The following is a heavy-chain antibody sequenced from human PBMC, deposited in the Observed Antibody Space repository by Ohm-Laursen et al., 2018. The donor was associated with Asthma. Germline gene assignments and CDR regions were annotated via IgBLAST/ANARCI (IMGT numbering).Heavy chain of an antibody. CDR2: INPSGGST. CDR1: GYTFTSYD. CDR3: ARDSTLYIAVAGTGDFDY. V-gene: IGHV1-46*03. Sequence: SVKVSCKASGYTFTSYDINWVRQATGQGLEWMGIINPSGGSTSYAQKFQGRVTMTRDTSTSTVYMELSSLRSEDTAVYYCARDSTLYIAVAGTGDFDYWGQGTLVTVSS. D-gene: IGHD6-19*01. J-gene: IGHJ4*02.